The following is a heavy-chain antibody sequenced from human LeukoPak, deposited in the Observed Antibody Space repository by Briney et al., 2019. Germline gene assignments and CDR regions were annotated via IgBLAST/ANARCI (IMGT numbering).Heavy chain of an antibody. CDR1: GGSFSGYY. J-gene: IGHJ2*01. CDR3: ARAPTRYSSSWPRNWYFDL. Sequence: KSSETLSLTCAVYGGSFSGYYWSWIRQPPGKGLEWIGEINHSGSTNYNPSLKSRVTISVDTSKNQFSLKLSSVTAADTAVYYCARAPTRYSSSWPRNWYFDLWGRGTLVTVSS. CDR2: INHSGST. D-gene: IGHD6-13*01. V-gene: IGHV4-34*01.